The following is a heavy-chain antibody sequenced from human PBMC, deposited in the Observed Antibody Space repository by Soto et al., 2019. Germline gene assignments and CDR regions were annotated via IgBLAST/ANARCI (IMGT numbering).Heavy chain of an antibody. D-gene: IGHD6-13*01. CDR3: AQYTSKSSPQCLDY. Sequence: EVQLLESGGGLVQPCGSLRLSCAVSGFTFSNYAVGWVRQAPGMGLEWVSSIFGGSGVTYYTVSVKGRFTISRDSYENTVYLQMNNLRAEDTALYYCAQYTSKSSPQCLDYWGQGTLGTFSS. V-gene: IGHV3-23*01. CDR1: GFTFSNYA. J-gene: IGHJ4*02. CDR2: IFGGSGVT.